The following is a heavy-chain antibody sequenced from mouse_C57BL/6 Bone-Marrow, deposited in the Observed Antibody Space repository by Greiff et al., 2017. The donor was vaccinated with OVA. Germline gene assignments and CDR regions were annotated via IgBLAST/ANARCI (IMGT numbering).Heavy chain of an antibody. CDR1: EYEFPSHD. CDR3: ARHRQLRLQNFDY. CDR2: INSDGGST. J-gene: IGHJ2*01. Sequence: EVKLMESGGGLVQPGESLKLSCESNEYEFPSHDMSWVRKTPEKRLELVAAINSDGGSTYYPDTMERRFIISRDNTKKTLYLQMSSLRSEDTALYDCARHRQLRLQNFDYWGQGTTLTVSS. D-gene: IGHD3-2*02. V-gene: IGHV5-2*01.